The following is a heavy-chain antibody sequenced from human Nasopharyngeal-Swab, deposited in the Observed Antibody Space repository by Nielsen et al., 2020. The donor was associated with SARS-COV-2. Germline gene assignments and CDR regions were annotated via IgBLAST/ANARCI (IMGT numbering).Heavy chain of an antibody. V-gene: IGHV1-2*06. CDR2: INPNSGGT. D-gene: IGHD6-13*01. J-gene: IGHJ3*02. Sequence: LVKVSCKASGYTFTGYYMHWVRQAPGQGLEWMGRINPNSGGTNYAQKFQGRVTMTRDTSISTAYMELSRLRSDDTAVYYCARDWEQQHDAFDIWGQGTMVPSPQ. CDR3: ARDWEQQHDAFDI. CDR1: GYTFTGYY.